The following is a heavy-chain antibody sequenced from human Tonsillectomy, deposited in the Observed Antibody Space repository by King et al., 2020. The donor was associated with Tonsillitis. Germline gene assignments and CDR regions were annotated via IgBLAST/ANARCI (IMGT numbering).Heavy chain of an antibody. CDR1: GFTFSSYA. V-gene: IGHV3-23*04. CDR3: AKDVDTDRGAFDI. J-gene: IGHJ3*02. D-gene: IGHD5-18*01. CDR2: ISGSGGTT. Sequence: VQLVESGGGLVQPGGSLRLSCAASGFTFSSYAMSWVRQAPGKGLEWVSTISGSGGTTYHADPVKGRFTISRDNSNNPLYLQMNSLRAEDTAVYFCAKDVDTDRGAFDIWGQGTMVTVSS.